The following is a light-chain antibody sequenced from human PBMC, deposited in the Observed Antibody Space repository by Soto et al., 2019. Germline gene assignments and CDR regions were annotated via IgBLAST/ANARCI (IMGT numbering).Light chain of an antibody. Sequence: LTQPPSASGSPGQSVTISCTGTSSDVGSYNYVSWYRLHPGKAPKLMIYEVTKRPSGVPDRFSGSKSGNTASLTVSGLQAEDEADYYCSSYAGSNIYVFGTGTKVTVL. V-gene: IGLV2-8*01. CDR1: SSDVGSYNY. CDR2: EVT. CDR3: SSYAGSNIYV. J-gene: IGLJ1*01.